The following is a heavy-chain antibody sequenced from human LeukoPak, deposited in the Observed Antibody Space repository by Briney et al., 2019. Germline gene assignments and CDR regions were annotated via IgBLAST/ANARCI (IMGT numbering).Heavy chain of an antibody. CDR1: GGSISSYY. D-gene: IGHD5-18*01. CDR2: IYYSGST. V-gene: IGHV4-59*01. Sequence: PSETLSLTCTVSGGSISSYYWSWIRQPPGKGLEWIGYIYYSGSTNYNPSLKSRVTISVDTSKNQSSLKLSSVTAADTAVYYCAGVDTAMASGASDIWGQGTMVTVSS. CDR3: AGVDTAMASGASDI. J-gene: IGHJ3*02.